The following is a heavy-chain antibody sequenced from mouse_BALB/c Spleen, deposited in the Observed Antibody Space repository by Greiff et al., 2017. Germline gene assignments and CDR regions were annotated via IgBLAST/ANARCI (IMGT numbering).Heavy chain of an antibody. J-gene: IGHJ4*01. CDR3: ARYGYYSLYAMDY. Sequence: EVQLQQTGPELVKPGASVKISCKASGYSFTDYIMLWVKQSHGKSLEWIGNINPYYGSTSYNLKFKGKATLTVDKSSSTAYMQLNSLTSEDSAVYYCARYGYYSLYAMDYWGQGTSVTVSS. D-gene: IGHD2-3*01. CDR1: GYSFTDYI. CDR2: INPYYGST. V-gene: IGHV1-39*01.